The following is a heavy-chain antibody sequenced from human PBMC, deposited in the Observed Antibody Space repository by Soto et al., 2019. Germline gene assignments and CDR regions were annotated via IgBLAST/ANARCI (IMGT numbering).Heavy chain of an antibody. CDR1: GFTFISYW. J-gene: IGHJ4*02. D-gene: IGHD6-19*01. CDR3: ARHIAVGASGYAFDY. Sequence: GGSLRLSCKASGFTFISYWITFFRHSPFKWLEWVANIKQDGSEKYYVDSVKGRFTISRDNAKNSLYLQMNSLRAEDTALYYCARHIAVGASGYAFDYWGQGTLVTVSS. CDR2: IKQDGSEK. V-gene: IGHV3-7*01.